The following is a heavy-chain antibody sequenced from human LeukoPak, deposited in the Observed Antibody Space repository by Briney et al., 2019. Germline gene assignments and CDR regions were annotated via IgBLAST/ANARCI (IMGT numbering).Heavy chain of an antibody. V-gene: IGHV4-59*01. CDR1: GGSMTNLY. CDR3: AKGGSTNFYYGDV. CDR2: IYDSGST. Sequence: SETLSLTCSVSGGSMTNLYWTWIRQPPGKGLEWIGVIYDSGSTRYNTYLESRVTIAVDTSKNQFSLKLSSVTAADTAVYYCAKGGSTNFYYGDVWGQGTTVTVSS. J-gene: IGHJ6*02. D-gene: IGHD2/OR15-2a*01.